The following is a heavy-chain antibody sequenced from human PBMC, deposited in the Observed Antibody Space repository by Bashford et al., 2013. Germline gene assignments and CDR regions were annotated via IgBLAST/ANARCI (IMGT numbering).Heavy chain of an antibody. J-gene: IGHJ5*02. D-gene: IGHD6-19*01. CDR2: IHVGGII. Sequence: SETLSLTCSVSGASIVSGRDYWSWIRQPAGRGPEWMGHIHVGGIIRKNPSLERRVSLSVDVSNNQFSLELSSVTAADTAVYYCVTGPKLPSGWGPSWFDPGARESWSPSPQ. CDR3: VTGPKLPSGWGPSWFDP. CDR1: GASIVSGRDY. V-gene: IGHV4-61*09.